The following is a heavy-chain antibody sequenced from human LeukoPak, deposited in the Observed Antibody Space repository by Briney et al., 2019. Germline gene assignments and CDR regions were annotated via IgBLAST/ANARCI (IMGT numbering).Heavy chain of an antibody. D-gene: IGHD6-13*01. CDR1: GFTFSSYA. Sequence: GGSLRLSCAASGFTFSSYAMSWARQAPGKGLEWVSAISGSGGSTYYADSVKGRFTISRDNSKNTLYLQMNSLRAEDTAVYYCAKDGLANIAAAGYFQHWGQGTLVTVSS. CDR2: ISGSGGST. CDR3: AKDGLANIAAAGYFQH. J-gene: IGHJ1*01. V-gene: IGHV3-23*01.